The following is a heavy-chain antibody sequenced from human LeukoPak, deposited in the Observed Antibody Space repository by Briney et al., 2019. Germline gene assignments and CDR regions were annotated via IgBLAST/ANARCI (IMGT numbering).Heavy chain of an antibody. CDR1: GFTFSSYA. CDR3: ARDMSYSSSWTNPEVYIY. V-gene: IGHV3-30-3*01. D-gene: IGHD6-13*01. Sequence: PGGSLRLSCAASGFTFSSYAMHWVRQAPGKGLEWVAVISYDGSNKYYADSVKGRFTTSRDNSKNTLYLQMNSLRAEDTAVYYCARDMSYSSSWTNPEVYIYWGQGTLVTVSS. CDR2: ISYDGSNK. J-gene: IGHJ4*02.